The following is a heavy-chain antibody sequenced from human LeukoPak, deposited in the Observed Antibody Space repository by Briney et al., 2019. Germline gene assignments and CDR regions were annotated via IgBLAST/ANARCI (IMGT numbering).Heavy chain of an antibody. D-gene: IGHD3-3*02. CDR2: ISAYNGNT. CDR3: ASSHFDPNWFDP. CDR1: GYTFTSYG. V-gene: IGHV1-18*01. J-gene: IGHJ5*02. Sequence: ASVKVSCKASGYTFTSYGISWVRQAPGQGLEWMGWISAYNGNTNYAQKLQGRVTMTTDTSTSTAYMELRSLRSDDTAVYYCASSHFDPNWFDPWGQGTLVTVSS.